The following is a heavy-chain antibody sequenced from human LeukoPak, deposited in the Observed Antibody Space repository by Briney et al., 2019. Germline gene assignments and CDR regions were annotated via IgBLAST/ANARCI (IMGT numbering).Heavy chain of an antibody. CDR1: GGSISGYY. V-gene: IGHV4-4*09. CDR3: ARGGKATVVTM. D-gene: IGHD4-23*01. Sequence: SETLSLTCTVSGGSISGYYWSWIRQPPGKGLEWIGYIYTSGSTDYNPSLKSRVTISLDTSKNQFSVKLTSVTAADTAVYYCARGGKATVVTMWGQGILVTVSS. CDR2: IYTSGST. J-gene: IGHJ4*02.